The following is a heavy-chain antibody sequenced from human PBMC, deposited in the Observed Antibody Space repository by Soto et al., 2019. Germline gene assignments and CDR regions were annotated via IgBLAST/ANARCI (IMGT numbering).Heavy chain of an antibody. Sequence: GASVKVSCKASGYTFTGYYMHWVRQAPGQGLEWMGWINPNSGGTNYAQKFQGRVTMTRDTSISTAYMELSRLRSDDTAVYYCARGVTPETYYYDSSGYSGYWGQGTLVTVSS. J-gene: IGHJ4*02. CDR1: GYTFTGYY. CDR2: INPNSGGT. D-gene: IGHD3-22*01. CDR3: ARGVTPETYYYDSSGYSGY. V-gene: IGHV1-2*02.